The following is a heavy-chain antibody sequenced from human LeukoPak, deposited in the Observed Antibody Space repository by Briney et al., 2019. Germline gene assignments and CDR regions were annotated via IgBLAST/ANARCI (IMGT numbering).Heavy chain of an antibody. V-gene: IGHV3-30*18. D-gene: IGHD3-22*01. CDR1: GFTFSSYG. Sequence: GGSLRLSCAASGFTFSSYGMPWVRQAPGKGLEWVALISYDGSDKYFADSVKGRFTISRDNSKNTLYLQMNSLRAEDTAVYYCAKNYYHSSGYFYEVNYWGQGTLVTVSS. CDR2: ISYDGSDK. J-gene: IGHJ4*02. CDR3: AKNYYHSSGYFYEVNY.